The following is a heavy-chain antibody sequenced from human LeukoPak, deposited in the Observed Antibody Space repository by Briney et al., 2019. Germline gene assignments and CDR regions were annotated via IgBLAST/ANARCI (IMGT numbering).Heavy chain of an antibody. D-gene: IGHD3-22*01. CDR2: ISSSGSTI. CDR3: ARGEYYYDSSGYPDHFDY. CDR1: GFTFSSYE. V-gene: IGHV3-48*03. Sequence: GGSLRLSCAASGFTFSSYEMNWVRQAPGKGLEWVSYISSSGSTIYYADSVKGRFTISRDNAKNSLYLQMNSLRAEDTAVYYCARGEYYYDSSGYPDHFDYWGQGTLVTVSS. J-gene: IGHJ4*02.